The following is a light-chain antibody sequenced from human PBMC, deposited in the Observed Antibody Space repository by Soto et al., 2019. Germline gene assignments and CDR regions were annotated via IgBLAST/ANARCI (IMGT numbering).Light chain of an antibody. V-gene: IGLV2-14*01. CDR1: SSDVGNYDY. CDR2: DVS. CDR3: ISFTPRATYA. J-gene: IGLJ1*01. Sequence: QSVLTQPASVSGSPGQSITTSCTGTSSDVGNYDYVSWYQQHPGKVPKLMIYDVSNRPSGVSNRFSGSKSGNTASLTISGLQAEDEAGYYCISFTPRATYAFGTGTKVTVL.